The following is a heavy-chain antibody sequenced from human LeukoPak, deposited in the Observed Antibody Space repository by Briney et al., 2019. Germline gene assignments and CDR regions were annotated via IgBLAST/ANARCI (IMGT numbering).Heavy chain of an antibody. CDR3: ARQRVYYYDSSGYYYVNYYYYYMDV. J-gene: IGHJ6*03. V-gene: IGHV1-18*01. CDR1: GYTFTSYG. CDR2: ISAYNGNT. D-gene: IGHD3-22*01. Sequence: ASVKVSCKASGYTFTSYGISWVRQAPGQGLEWMGWISAYNGNTNYAQKLQGRVTMTTDTSTSTAYMELRSLRSDDTAVYYCARQRVYYYDSSGYYYVNYYYYYMDVWGKGTTVTVSS.